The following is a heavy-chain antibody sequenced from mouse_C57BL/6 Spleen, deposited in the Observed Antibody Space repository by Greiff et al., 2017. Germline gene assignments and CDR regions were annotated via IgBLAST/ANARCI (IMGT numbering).Heavy chain of an antibody. CDR3: ARSYYSNHYFDY. Sequence: VQLQQPGAELVRPGTSVKLSCKASGYTFTSYWMHWVKQRPGQGLEWIGVIDPSDSYTNYNQKFKGKATLTVDTSSSTAYMQLSSLTSEDSAVYYCARSYYSNHYFDYWGQGTTLTVSS. J-gene: IGHJ2*01. CDR1: GYTFTSYW. CDR2: IDPSDSYT. V-gene: IGHV1-59*01. D-gene: IGHD2-5*01.